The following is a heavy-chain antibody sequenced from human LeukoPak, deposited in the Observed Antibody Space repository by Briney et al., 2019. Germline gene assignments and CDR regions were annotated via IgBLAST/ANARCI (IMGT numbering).Heavy chain of an antibody. D-gene: IGHD2-2*02. CDR2: IRDDGSNK. J-gene: IGHJ5*02. Sequence: PGGSLRLSCAASGFTFSNYGMHWVRQAPGKGLEWVAFIRDDGSNKYYADSVKGRFTIPRDNSKNTLYLQMNSLRAEDTAVYYCARDPCSSTSCYNPNLDPWGQGTLVTVSS. CDR3: ARDPCSSTSCYNPNLDP. V-gene: IGHV3-30*02. CDR1: GFTFSNYG.